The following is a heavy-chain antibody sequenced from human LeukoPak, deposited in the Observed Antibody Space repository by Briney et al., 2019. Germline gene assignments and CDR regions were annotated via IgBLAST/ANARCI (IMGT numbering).Heavy chain of an antibody. CDR1: GGSISSYY. V-gene: IGHV4-59*01. CDR3: AVTYCSSTSCYWYFDL. D-gene: IGHD2-2*01. CDR2: FYYSGST. Sequence: SETLSLTCTVSGGSISSYYWSWIRQPPGKGLEWIGYFYYSGSTNYNPSLKSRVTISVDTSKNQFSLKLSSVTAADTAVYYCAVTYCSSTSCYWYFDLWGRGTLVTVSS. J-gene: IGHJ2*01.